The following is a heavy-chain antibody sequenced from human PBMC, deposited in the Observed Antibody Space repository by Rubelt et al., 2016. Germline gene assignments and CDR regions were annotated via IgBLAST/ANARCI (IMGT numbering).Heavy chain of an antibody. CDR2: IIPILGIA. CDR3: ARDRLLDDSSGGDAFDI. V-gene: IGHV1-69*04. CDR1: GGTFSSYA. D-gene: IGHD3-22*01. Sequence: QVQLVQSGAEVKKPGSSVKVSCKASGGTFSSYAISWVRQAPGQGLEWMGRIIPILGIANYAQKFQGRVTITADKSTSTAYMELSNMRSEDTAVYYCARDRLLDDSSGGDAFDIWGQGTMVTVSS. J-gene: IGHJ3*02.